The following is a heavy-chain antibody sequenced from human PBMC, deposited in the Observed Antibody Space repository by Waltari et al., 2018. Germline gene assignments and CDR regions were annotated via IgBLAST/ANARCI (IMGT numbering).Heavy chain of an antibody. CDR2: IYHSGST. J-gene: IGHJ3*02. V-gene: IGHV4-4*02. CDR1: GGSISSSNW. D-gene: IGHD2-15*01. CDR3: ARDGYCSGGSCYEDAFDI. Sequence: QVQLQESGPGLVKPSGTLSLTCAVSGGSISSSNWWSWVRQPPGKGLEWIGEIYHSGSTNYNPSLKSRVTISVDKSKNQFSLKLSSVTAADTAVYYCARDGYCSGGSCYEDAFDIWGQGTMVTVSS.